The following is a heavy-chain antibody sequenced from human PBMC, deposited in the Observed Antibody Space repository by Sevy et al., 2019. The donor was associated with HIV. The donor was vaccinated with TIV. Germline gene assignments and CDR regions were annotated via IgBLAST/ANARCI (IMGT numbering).Heavy chain of an antibody. V-gene: IGHV3-11*06. CDR3: ARGAYDV. Sequence: GGSLRLSCVGSGFTFGDYYISWIRQAPGKGLECVAYISSRSSFTNYTDSVRGRFTISRDNAKNEVFLKMNGLRAEETGVYYCARGAYDVWGQGTTVTVSS. CDR1: GFTFGDYY. CDR2: ISSRSSFT. J-gene: IGHJ3*01.